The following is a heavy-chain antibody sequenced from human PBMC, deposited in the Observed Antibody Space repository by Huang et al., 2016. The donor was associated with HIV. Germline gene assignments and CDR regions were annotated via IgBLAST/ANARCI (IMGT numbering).Heavy chain of an antibody. V-gene: IGHV4-34*01. J-gene: IGHJ3*02. Sequence: QVQLQPWGAGLLKPSETLSLTCAVYGGSFSGYYWSWIRQPPGKGLEWIGEINHSGSTNYNPSLKSRFTISVDTSKTQFSLKLNSVTAADTAVYYGARGREYDESRGREACDRWGQGRIGTVSS. CDR2: INHSGST. CDR3: ARGREYDESRGREACDR. D-gene: IGHD3-22*01. CDR1: GGSFSGYY.